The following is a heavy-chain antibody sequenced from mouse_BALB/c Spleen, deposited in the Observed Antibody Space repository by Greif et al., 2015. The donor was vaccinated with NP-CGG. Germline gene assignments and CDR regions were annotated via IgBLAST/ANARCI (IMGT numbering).Heavy chain of an antibody. D-gene: IGHD1-1*01. Sequence: QVHVKQSGAELARPGASVKLSCKASGYTFTSYWMQWVKQRPGQGLEWIGAIYPGDGDTRYTLKFKGKATLTADKSSSTAYMQLSSLASEDSAVYYCARGPYGSSYAYYFDYWGQGTTLTVSS. CDR1: GYTFTSYW. V-gene: IGHV1-87*01. CDR3: ARGPYGSSYAYYFDY. J-gene: IGHJ2*01. CDR2: IYPGDGDT.